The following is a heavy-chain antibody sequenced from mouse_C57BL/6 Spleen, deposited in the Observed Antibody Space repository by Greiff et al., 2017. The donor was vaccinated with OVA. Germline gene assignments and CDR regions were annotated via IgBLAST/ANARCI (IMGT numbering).Heavy chain of an antibody. CDR1: GYTFTSYG. CDR3: ARSAQATDVMDGLSYYFDY. CDR2: IYPRSGNT. Sequence: QVQLQQSGAELARPGASVKLSCKASGYTFTSYGISWVKQRTGQGLEWIGEIYPRSGNTYYNEKFKGKATLTADKSSSTAYMELRSLTSEDSAVYFCARSAQATDVMDGLSYYFDYWGQGTTLTVSS. J-gene: IGHJ2*01. V-gene: IGHV1-81*01. D-gene: IGHD3-2*02.